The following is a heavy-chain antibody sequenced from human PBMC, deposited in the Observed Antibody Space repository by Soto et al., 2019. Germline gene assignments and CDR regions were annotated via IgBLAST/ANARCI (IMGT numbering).Heavy chain of an antibody. D-gene: IGHD2-2*01. Sequence: QVQLVQSGAEVKKPGSSVKVSCKASGGTFSSYAISWVRQAPGQGLEWMGGIIPNFGTANYAQKFQGRVTITAEESTSTAYMELSSLRSEDTSVYYCARDRGYCSSTSCYATREKRFDYWGQGTLVTVSS. V-gene: IGHV1-69*01. CDR2: IIPNFGTA. J-gene: IGHJ4*02. CDR1: GGTFSSYA. CDR3: ARDRGYCSSTSCYATREKRFDY.